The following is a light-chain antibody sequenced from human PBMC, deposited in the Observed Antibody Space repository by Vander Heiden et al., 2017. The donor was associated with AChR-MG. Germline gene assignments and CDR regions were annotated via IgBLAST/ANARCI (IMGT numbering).Light chain of an antibody. J-gene: IGKJ3*01. CDR2: AAS. CDR3: QQSDSTPFT. CDR1: QSIRSY. Sequence: DVQMTQSPSSLSASVGDRVTITCRASQSIRSYLNWYQQKPGKAPKLLIYAASSLQSGVPSRFSGSGSGTDFTLTISSLQPEDFATYYCQQSDSTPFTFGHGTKVDIK. V-gene: IGKV1-39*01.